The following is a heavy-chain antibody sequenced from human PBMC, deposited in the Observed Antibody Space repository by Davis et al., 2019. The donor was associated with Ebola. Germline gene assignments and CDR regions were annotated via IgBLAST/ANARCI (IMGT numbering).Heavy chain of an antibody. CDR1: GGAFSSYA. V-gene: IGHV1-69*10. CDR3: ARGPKGGVTRA. Sequence: SVKVFCKASGGAFSSYAISWVRQAPGQGLEWMGGIIPILGIANYAQKFQGRVTITADESTSTAYMELSSLRSEDTAVYYCARGPKGGVTRAWGQVTLVTVSS. D-gene: IGHD1-26*01. CDR2: IIPILGIA. J-gene: IGHJ5*02.